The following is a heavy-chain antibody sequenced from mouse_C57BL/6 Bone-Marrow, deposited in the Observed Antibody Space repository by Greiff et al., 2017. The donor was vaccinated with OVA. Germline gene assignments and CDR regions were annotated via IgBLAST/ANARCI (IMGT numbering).Heavy chain of an antibody. CDR3: ARGPLDSPLRYWYFDV. Sequence: EVKLVESGGGLVKPGGSLKLSCAASGFTFSDYGMHWVRQAPEKGLEWVAYISSGSSTIYYADTVKGRFTLSRDNAKNTLFLQKTSLRSEDTAMYYCARGPLDSPLRYWYFDVWGTGTTVTVSS. V-gene: IGHV5-17*01. D-gene: IGHD1-1*01. J-gene: IGHJ1*03. CDR1: GFTFSDYG. CDR2: ISSGSSTI.